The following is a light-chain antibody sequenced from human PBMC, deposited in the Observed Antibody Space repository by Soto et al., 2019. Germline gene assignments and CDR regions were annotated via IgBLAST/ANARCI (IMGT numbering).Light chain of an antibody. Sequence: DIQLTQSPSFLSASVGDRVTITCRATQGISSHLAWYQGKPGKAPKLLIYAASTLQSGVPSRFSGSGPGTEFTLTISSLQPEDFAIYYCQQLNSYPLTFGGGPKVEIK. CDR3: QQLNSYPLT. CDR1: QGISSH. J-gene: IGKJ4*01. CDR2: AAS. V-gene: IGKV1-9*01.